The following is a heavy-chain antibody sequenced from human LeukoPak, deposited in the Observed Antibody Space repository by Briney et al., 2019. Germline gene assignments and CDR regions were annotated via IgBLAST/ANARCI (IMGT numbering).Heavy chain of an antibody. D-gene: IGHD6-19*01. V-gene: IGHV4-39*01. Sequence: SETLSLTCTVSGGSISSSSYYWGWIRQPPGKGLEWIGSIYYSGSTYYNPSLKSRVTISVDTSKNQFSLKLSSVTAADTAVYYCARHFRSEWLVRAHYFDYWGQGTLVTVSS. CDR2: IYYSGST. CDR1: GGSISSSSYY. J-gene: IGHJ4*02. CDR3: ARHFRSEWLVRAHYFDY.